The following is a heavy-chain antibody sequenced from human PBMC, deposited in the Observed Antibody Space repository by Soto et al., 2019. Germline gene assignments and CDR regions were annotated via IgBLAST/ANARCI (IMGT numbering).Heavy chain of an antibody. D-gene: IGHD1-26*01. CDR3: ARLRGSYLDF. CDR1: GITFNRHG. CDR2: IWYDGSKK. Sequence: QVQLVESGGGVVQPGTSLRLSCVVSGITFNRHGMHWVRQAPGKGLEWVALIWYDGSKKYYADYVEGRFTISRDNSKNTVDLQMNSLRAEDTAVYYCARLRGSYLDFWGQGTLVTVSS. V-gene: IGHV3-33*01. J-gene: IGHJ4*02.